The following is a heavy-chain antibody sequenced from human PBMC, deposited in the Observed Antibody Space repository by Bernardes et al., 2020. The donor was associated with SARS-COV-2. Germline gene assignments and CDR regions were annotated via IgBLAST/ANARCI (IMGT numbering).Heavy chain of an antibody. V-gene: IGHV1-8*01. J-gene: IGHJ4*02. CDR1: GYLFTNYA. D-gene: IGHD6-19*01. Sequence: ASVKVSCKASGYLFTNYAIAWVRQASGQGLEWMGWMNPDTGETAFAQRFQGRVTLTRDTAIGTAYMELSSLRSEDTAVYYCARREIEVAGTIDSWGQGTLVTVSS. CDR3: ARREIEVAGTIDS. CDR2: MNPDTGET.